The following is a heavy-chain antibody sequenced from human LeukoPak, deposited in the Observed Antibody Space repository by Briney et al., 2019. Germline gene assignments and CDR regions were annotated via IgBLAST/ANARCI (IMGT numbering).Heavy chain of an antibody. CDR2: INPYNGDT. V-gene: IGHV1-3*01. CDR3: ARGSSSDWPLEY. CDR1: GYTFINYA. Sequence: ASVKVSCKASGYTFINYAIHWVRQAPGQRLEWKGWINPYNGDTEYSQKLQGRVTITKDTSATTAYMDLSTLKSEDTAVYYCARGSSSDWPLEYWGRGILVTVSS. D-gene: IGHD6-19*01. J-gene: IGHJ4*02.